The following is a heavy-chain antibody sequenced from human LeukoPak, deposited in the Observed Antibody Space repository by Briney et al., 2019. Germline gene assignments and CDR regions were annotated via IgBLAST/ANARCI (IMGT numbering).Heavy chain of an antibody. CDR1: GYFIGSGYY. Sequence: PSETLSLTCTVSGYFIGSGYYWGWIRQPPGKGLQWIGSIHHSGSTYYNPSLKSRVTISVDTSKNQFSLKLSSVTAADTAVYYCARTSSSGLVGGYYFDYWGQGTLVTVSS. CDR2: IHHSGST. J-gene: IGHJ4*02. CDR3: ARTSSSGLVGGYYFDY. D-gene: IGHD6-19*01. V-gene: IGHV4-38-2*02.